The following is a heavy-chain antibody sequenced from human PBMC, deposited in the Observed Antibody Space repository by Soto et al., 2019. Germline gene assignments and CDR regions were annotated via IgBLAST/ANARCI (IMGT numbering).Heavy chain of an antibody. Sequence: SETLSLTCSVSGASISSFNWNWVRQPAGKGPEWVGRLNIAGTINYNPSLKSRITMSMDTSKNQISLHLRSVTAADTAIYYCARDRGEYTSSWFWYFSHWGHGTRVTAPQ. CDR3: ARDRGEYTSSWFWYFSH. J-gene: IGHJ1*01. D-gene: IGHD6-13*01. CDR2: LNIAGTI. V-gene: IGHV4-4*07. CDR1: GASISSFN.